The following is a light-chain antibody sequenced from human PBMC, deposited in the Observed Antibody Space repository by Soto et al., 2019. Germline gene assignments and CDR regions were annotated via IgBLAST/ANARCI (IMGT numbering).Light chain of an antibody. Sequence: IQMTQSPSCLSASVGDRVTITCRASQSISSYLNWYQQKPGKAPKLLIYDGSKLQSGVPSRFSGSVSGTDFTLTTSSLQPEDFATYYCLQDYNFPRTFGQGTKVDIK. V-gene: IGKV1-6*01. CDR3: LQDYNFPRT. J-gene: IGKJ1*01. CDR1: QSISSY. CDR2: DGS.